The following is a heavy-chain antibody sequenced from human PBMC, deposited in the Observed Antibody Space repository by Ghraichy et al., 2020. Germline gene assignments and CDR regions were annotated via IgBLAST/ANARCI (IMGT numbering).Heavy chain of an antibody. D-gene: IGHD5-18*01. J-gene: IGHJ4*02. V-gene: IGHV2-5*02. CDR3: ARTTMWIQLLVFDS. CDR1: GFSLSTNGVG. CDR2: IYWDDDK. Sequence: SGPTLVKPTQTLTLTCTFSGFSLSTNGVGVGWIRQPPGKALEWLTLIYWDDDKRYSPSLKNRLTITKDTSKNQVVLTMTNMDPVDTATYYCARTTMWIQLLVFDSWGQGTLVTVSS.